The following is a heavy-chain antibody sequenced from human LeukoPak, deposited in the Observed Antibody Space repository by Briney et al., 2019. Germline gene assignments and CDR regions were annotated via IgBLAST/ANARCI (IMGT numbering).Heavy chain of an antibody. CDR2: ISGSGGST. CDR3: VGIYYDSSYYFDY. J-gene: IGHJ4*02. CDR1: GFTFSSYA. V-gene: IGHV3-23*01. Sequence: PGGSLRLSCAASGFTFSSYAMSWVRQAPGKGLEWVSAISGSGGSTYYADSVKGRFTISRDNSKSTLYLQMSSLRAEDTAVYFCVGIYYDSSYYFDYWGQGTLVTVSS. D-gene: IGHD3-3*01.